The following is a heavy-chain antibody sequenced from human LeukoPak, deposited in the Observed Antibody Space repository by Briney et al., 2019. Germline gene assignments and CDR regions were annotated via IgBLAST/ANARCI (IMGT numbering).Heavy chain of an antibody. CDR1: GGSFSGYY. CDR3: ARRVDYGDYLGGGNWFDP. J-gene: IGHJ5*02. CDR2: INHRGST. V-gene: IGHV4-34*01. D-gene: IGHD4-17*01. Sequence: SETLSLTCVVYGGSFSGYYWSWIRQSPGKGLEWIGEINHRGSTNYNPSLKRRVTISLDTSKNQFSLKLSSVTAADTAVYYCARRVDYGDYLGGGNWFDPWGQGTLVTVSS.